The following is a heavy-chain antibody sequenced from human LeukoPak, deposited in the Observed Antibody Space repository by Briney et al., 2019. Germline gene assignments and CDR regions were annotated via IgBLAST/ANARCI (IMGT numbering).Heavy chain of an antibody. CDR1: GYTFTGYY. D-gene: IGHD3-22*01. Sequence: GASVKVSCKASGYTFTGYYMHWVRQAPGQGLEWMGWINPNSGGTNYAQRFQGRVTMTRDTSISTAYMELSRLRSDDTAVYYCARATYYDSSGYLFDYWGQGTLATVSS. CDR2: INPNSGGT. V-gene: IGHV1-2*02. CDR3: ARATYYDSSGYLFDY. J-gene: IGHJ4*02.